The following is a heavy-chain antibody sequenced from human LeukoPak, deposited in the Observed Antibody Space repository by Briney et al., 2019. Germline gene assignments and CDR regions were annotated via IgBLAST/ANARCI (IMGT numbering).Heavy chain of an antibody. J-gene: IGHJ4*02. V-gene: IGHV4-61*01. Sequence: SETLSLTCTVSGGSFSRDNYSWSWIRQPPGKGLEWIGYISYSGSTNYNPSLKSRVTISVDTSKNQFSLKLRSVTAADTAVYYCARAPVFGYSYGYTGRYYFDYWGQGTLVTVSS. CDR1: GGSFSRDNYS. CDR2: ISYSGST. D-gene: IGHD5-18*01. CDR3: ARAPVFGYSYGYTGRYYFDY.